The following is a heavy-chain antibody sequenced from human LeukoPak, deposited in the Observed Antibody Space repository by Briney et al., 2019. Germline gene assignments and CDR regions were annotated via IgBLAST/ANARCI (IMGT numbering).Heavy chain of an antibody. CDR3: AKDLSPYYYDSSGYYYDPYYFDY. Sequence: GGSLRLSCAASGFTFSSYAMSWVRQAPGKGLEWVSAISGSGGSTYYADSVKGRFTISRDNSENTLYLQMNSLRAEDTAVYYCAKDLSPYYYDSSGYYYDPYYFDYWGQGTLVTVSS. J-gene: IGHJ4*02. V-gene: IGHV3-23*01. D-gene: IGHD3-22*01. CDR2: ISGSGGST. CDR1: GFTFSSYA.